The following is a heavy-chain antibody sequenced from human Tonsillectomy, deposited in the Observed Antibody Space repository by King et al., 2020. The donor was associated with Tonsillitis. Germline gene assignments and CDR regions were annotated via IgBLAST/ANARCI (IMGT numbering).Heavy chain of an antibody. Sequence: VQLVESGGGVVQPGSSLRLSCAASGFTFSNYDMCWVRQAPGKGLEWVAVISYDGSNTNYADSVTGRFTISRDNPKNKVYLQMNSLRAEDTAVYYCASDRDGYIFDYWGQGTLDTVSS. CDR2: ISYDGSNT. CDR3: ASDRDGYIFDY. D-gene: IGHD5-24*01. J-gene: IGHJ4*02. CDR1: GFTFSNYD. V-gene: IGHV3-33*05.